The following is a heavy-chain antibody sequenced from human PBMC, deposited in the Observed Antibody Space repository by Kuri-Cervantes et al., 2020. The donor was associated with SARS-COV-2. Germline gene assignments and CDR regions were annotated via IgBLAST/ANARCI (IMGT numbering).Heavy chain of an antibody. CDR2: ISSSSSYI. CDR3: ARPGGNYYYYYGMDV. Sequence: GESLKISCAASGFTFSNYNMNWVRQAPGKGLEWVSSISSSSSYIYYADSVKGRFTISRDNAKNSLYLQMNSLRAEDTAVYYCARPGGNYYYYYGMDVWGQGTTVTVSS. CDR1: GFTFSNYN. V-gene: IGHV3-21*04. J-gene: IGHJ6*02. D-gene: IGHD1-26*01.